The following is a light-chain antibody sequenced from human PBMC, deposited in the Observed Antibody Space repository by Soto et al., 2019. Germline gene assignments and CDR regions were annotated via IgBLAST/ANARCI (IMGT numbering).Light chain of an antibody. CDR2: GAS. Sequence: QSPATLSVSPGERATLSCRASQSVSSNLAWYQQKPGQAPRLLIYGASTRATGIPARFSGSGSGTEFTLTISSLQSEDFAVYYCQQYNNWSRTFGQGTRLEIK. CDR3: QQYNNWSRT. V-gene: IGKV3-15*01. CDR1: QSVSSN. J-gene: IGKJ5*01.